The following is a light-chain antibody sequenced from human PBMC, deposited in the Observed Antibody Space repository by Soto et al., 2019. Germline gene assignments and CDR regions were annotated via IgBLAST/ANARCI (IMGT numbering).Light chain of an antibody. V-gene: IGKV3-20*01. Sequence: EIALPKSPGTLSSSPGESATLSCRATQSVTRNYLPWYQQRPGQAPRLLIYGASSRATGIPDRYSGSGSGTDFTLTISRLGPEDFAVYYYQEHATSPSTVDQVTKVE. J-gene: IGKJ1*01. CDR2: GAS. CDR1: QSVTRNY. CDR3: QEHATSPST.